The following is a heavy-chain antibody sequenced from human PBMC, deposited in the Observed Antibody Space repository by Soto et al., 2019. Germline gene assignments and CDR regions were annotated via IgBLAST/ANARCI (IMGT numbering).Heavy chain of an antibody. Sequence: SETLSLTCTVSGGSISSSTYYWDWIRQPPGKGLEWIGAMYYTGNKNYNPSLESRVTMSVDTSKNQFSLKLSSVTPTDTAVYYCARRSSSSLGSLFDPWGRGILVTVPQ. V-gene: IGHV4-39*01. CDR2: MYYTGNK. CDR3: ARRSSSSLGSLFDP. J-gene: IGHJ5*02. D-gene: IGHD6-6*01. CDR1: GGSISSSTYY.